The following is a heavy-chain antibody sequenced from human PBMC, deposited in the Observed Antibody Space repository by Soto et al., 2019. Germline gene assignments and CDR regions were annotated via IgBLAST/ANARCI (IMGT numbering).Heavy chain of an antibody. Sequence: SETLSLPCAVSGFSINNAYYWGWIRQPPGKGLDWIGTVYHGVTAFYNPSLRSRASISVDSSKNQFSLNLTSVTAADTAVYYCAKWFDSGGYATPLWGQGTLVTVSS. J-gene: IGHJ4*02. D-gene: IGHD3-22*01. CDR3: AKWFDSGGYATPL. CDR1: GFSINNAYY. V-gene: IGHV4-38-2*01. CDR2: VYHGVTA.